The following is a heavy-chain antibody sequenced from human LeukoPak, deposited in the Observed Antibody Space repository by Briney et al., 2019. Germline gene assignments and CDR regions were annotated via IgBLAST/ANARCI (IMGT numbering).Heavy chain of an antibody. Sequence: GGSLRLSCAASGFTFSSCWMSWVRQAPGKGLEWVANIKQDGSDKYYVDSVKGRFTISRDNAQNSLYLQMNSLRAEDTAVYYCARELTTGATHDYWGQGTLVTVSS. J-gene: IGHJ4*02. D-gene: IGHD4-17*01. CDR2: IKQDGSDK. CDR3: ARELTTGATHDY. V-gene: IGHV3-7*01. CDR1: GFTFSSCW.